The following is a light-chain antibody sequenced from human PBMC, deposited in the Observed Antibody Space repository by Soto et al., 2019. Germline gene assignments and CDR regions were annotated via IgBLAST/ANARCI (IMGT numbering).Light chain of an antibody. Sequence: EIVLKQSPGTLSLLPGARASLSGIASQSVSSNYLAWWQQKPGQAPRLLIYGASSRATGIPDRFSGSGSGTDFTLTISRLEPEDFAVYYCQQYNNWPRTFGQGTKVDI. CDR1: QSVSSNY. J-gene: IGKJ1*01. CDR3: QQYNNWPRT. CDR2: GAS. V-gene: IGKV3-20*01.